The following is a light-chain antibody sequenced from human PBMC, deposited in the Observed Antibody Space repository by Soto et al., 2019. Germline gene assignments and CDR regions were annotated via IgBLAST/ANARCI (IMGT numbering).Light chain of an antibody. CDR1: QSVSNNY. CDR3: QQYGSSGT. Sequence: EILLTQSPGTLCLSPGQRPTLSCRSSQSVSNNYLAWYQQKPGKGPRLLIYGASNRATGIHERLSGSGSGKDFTITIRRMEPEDFEVYYCQQYGSSGTFGQGTKVDIK. J-gene: IGKJ1*01. CDR2: GAS. V-gene: IGKV3-20*01.